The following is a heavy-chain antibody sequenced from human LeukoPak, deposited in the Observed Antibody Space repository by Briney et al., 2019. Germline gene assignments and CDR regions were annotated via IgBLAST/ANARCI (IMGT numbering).Heavy chain of an antibody. CDR2: IKSNTDGGAT. D-gene: IGHD1-26*01. V-gene: IGHV3-15*01. CDR1: GFTFSIPW. J-gene: IGHJ4*02. Sequence: GGSLSLSCAGSGFTFSIPWMSWVRQAPGKGLEWVGRIKSNTDGGATDYAAPVKGRFTISRDDSKNTLYLEMNSLKTEDTAVYYCTTVGKSGATYFDYWGQGTLVTVSS. CDR3: TTVGKSGATYFDY.